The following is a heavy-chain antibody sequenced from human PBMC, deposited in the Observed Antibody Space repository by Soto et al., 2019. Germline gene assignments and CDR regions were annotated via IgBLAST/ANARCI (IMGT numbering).Heavy chain of an antibody. CDR3: ARREVVPAAIGWFDP. D-gene: IGHD2-2*01. Sequence: SETLSLTCTVSGGSISSYYWSWIRQPPGKGLKWIGYIYYSGSTNYNPSLKSRVTISVDTSKNQFSLKLSSVTAADTAVYYCARREVVPAAIGWFDPWGQGTLVTVSS. CDR1: GGSISSYY. J-gene: IGHJ5*02. V-gene: IGHV4-59*08. CDR2: IYYSGST.